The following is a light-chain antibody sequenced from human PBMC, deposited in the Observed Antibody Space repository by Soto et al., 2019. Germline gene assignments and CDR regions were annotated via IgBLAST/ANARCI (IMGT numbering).Light chain of an antibody. CDR1: QAINKY. CDR3: QNYNSAPRT. Sequence: DIQMTQSPSSLSASVGDRVTITCRASQAINKYLAWYQQKPGKAPKLLIYVASTLQLGVPSRFSGRGFGTDFTLTISGLQPEDVATYYCQNYNSAPRTFGQGTKVEMK. CDR2: VAS. J-gene: IGKJ1*01. V-gene: IGKV1-27*01.